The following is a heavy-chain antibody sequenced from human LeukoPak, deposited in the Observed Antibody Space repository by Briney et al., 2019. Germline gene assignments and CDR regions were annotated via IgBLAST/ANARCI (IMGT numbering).Heavy chain of an antibody. V-gene: IGHV4-59*01. CDR3: ARVLAVAGGNWFDP. CDR1: GGSISSYY. D-gene: IGHD6-19*01. CDR2: IYYSGST. J-gene: IGHJ5*02. Sequence: SETLSPTCTVSGGSISSYYWSWIRQPPGKGLEWIGYIYYSGSTNYNPSLKSRVTISVDTSKNQFSLKLSSVTAADTAVYYCARVLAVAGGNWFDPWGQGTLVTVSS.